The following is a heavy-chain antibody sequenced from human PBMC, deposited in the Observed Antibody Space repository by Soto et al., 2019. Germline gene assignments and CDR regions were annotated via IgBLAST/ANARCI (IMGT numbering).Heavy chain of an antibody. V-gene: IGHV4-59*01. CDR2: IFYSGTA. CDR3: ARSGHSFGGVI. Sequence: KTSETLSLTCTVSGASMNNYYGSWIRQPPGKGLEYIGYIFYSGTADFNPSLRSRVTMSVDSSNNQFSLKLRSVTAADTAVYYCARSGHSFGGVIWGQGILVTVS. CDR1: GASMNNYY. D-gene: IGHD3-16*01. J-gene: IGHJ4*02.